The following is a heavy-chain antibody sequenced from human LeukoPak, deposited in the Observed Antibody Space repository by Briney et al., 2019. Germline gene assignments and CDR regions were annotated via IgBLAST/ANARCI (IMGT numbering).Heavy chain of an antibody. CDR2: ISYDGSNK. CDR3: ARDLKVCSGGSCYRNWFDP. V-gene: IGHV3-30-3*01. CDR1: GFTFSSYA. Sequence: GGSLRLSCAASGFTFSSYAMHWVRQAPGKGLEWVAVISYDGSNKYYADPVKGRFTISRDNSKNTLYLQMNSLRAEDTAVYYCARDLKVCSGGSCYRNWFDPWGQGTLVTVSS. J-gene: IGHJ5*02. D-gene: IGHD2-15*01.